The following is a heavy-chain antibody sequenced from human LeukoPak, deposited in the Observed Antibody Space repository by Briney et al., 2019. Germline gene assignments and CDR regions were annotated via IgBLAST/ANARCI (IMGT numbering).Heavy chain of an antibody. CDR1: GYTFTSYG. J-gene: IGHJ4*02. V-gene: IGHV1-18*01. CDR3: ARQYDILTGYYYFDY. Sequence: ASVKVSCKASGYTFTSYGISWVRQAPGQGLEWMGWISAYNGNTNYAQKLQGRVTMTTDTSTSTAYMELRSLRSDDTAVYYCARQYDILTGYYYFDYWGQGTLVTVSS. D-gene: IGHD3-9*01. CDR2: ISAYNGNT.